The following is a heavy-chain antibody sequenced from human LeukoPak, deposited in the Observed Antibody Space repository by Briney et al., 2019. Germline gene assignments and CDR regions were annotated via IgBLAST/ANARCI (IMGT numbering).Heavy chain of an antibody. J-gene: IGHJ4*02. D-gene: IGHD4-23*01. Sequence: GGSLRLSCVGSGFTFNNAWMNWVRQAPGKGLVWVSRIASDGSSTTYADSVKGRFSISRDNAKNTLYLQMNSLRVEDTAVYYCARGRPHGNDYWGQGTLVTVSS. V-gene: IGHV3-74*01. CDR3: ARGRPHGNDY. CDR1: GFTFNNAW. CDR2: IASDGSST.